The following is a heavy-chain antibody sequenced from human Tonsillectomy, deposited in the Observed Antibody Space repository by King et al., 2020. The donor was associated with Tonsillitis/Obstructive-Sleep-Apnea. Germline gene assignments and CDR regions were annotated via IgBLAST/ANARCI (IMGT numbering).Heavy chain of an antibody. CDR3: ARGWPRLDCFDL. Sequence: QLQESGPGLVKPSGTLSLTCAVSGCSIRRSTWWSWVGQSPGKVLEWIGEVYHTGITNYNPSLKTLVTMSADDSKNQFSLQLTSVTAADTAVYYCARGWPRLDCFDLWGQGTLVTVSS. CDR1: GCSIRRSTW. V-gene: IGHV4-4*02. CDR2: VYHTGIT. J-gene: IGHJ5*02.